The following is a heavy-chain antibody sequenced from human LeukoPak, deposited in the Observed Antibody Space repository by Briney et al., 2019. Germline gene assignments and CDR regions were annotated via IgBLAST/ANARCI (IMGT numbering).Heavy chain of an antibody. Sequence: SETLSLTCTVSGGSISSGGYYWSWIRQHPGKGLEWIGYIYYSGSTYYNPSLKSRVTISVDTSKNQFSLKLSSVTAADTAVYYCARTYSSSHYGMDVWGQGTTVTVSS. J-gene: IGHJ6*02. CDR3: ARTYSSSHYGMDV. CDR2: IYYSGST. V-gene: IGHV4-31*03. D-gene: IGHD6-6*01. CDR1: GGSISSGGYY.